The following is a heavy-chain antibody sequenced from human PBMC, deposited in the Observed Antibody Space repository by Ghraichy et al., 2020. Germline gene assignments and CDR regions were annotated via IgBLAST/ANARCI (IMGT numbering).Heavy chain of an antibody. Sequence: SETLSLTCAVYGGSLSGYYWSWIRQPPGKGLEWIGEINHSGSTNYNPSLKSRVTISVDTSKNQFSLKLSSVTAADTAVYYCARGRDVVVPAAIFSCPVPYYYYYMDVWGKGTTVTVSS. D-gene: IGHD2-2*02. CDR3: ARGRDVVVPAAIFSCPVPYYYYYMDV. CDR2: INHSGST. J-gene: IGHJ6*03. V-gene: IGHV4-34*01. CDR1: GGSLSGYY.